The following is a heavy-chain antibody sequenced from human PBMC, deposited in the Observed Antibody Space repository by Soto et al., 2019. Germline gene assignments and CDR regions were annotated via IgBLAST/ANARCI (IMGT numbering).Heavy chain of an antibody. J-gene: IGHJ6*02. Sequence: QVQLVQSGAEVKKPGSSVKVSCKASGGTFSSYTISWVRQAPGQGLEWMGRIIPILGIANYAQKFQGRVTITADXXTXTXXMELSSLRSEDTAVYYCAAHCSGGSCYPNYCGMDVWGQGTTVTVSS. CDR2: IIPILGIA. V-gene: IGHV1-69*02. CDR1: GGTFSSYT. CDR3: AAHCSGGSCYPNYCGMDV. D-gene: IGHD2-15*01.